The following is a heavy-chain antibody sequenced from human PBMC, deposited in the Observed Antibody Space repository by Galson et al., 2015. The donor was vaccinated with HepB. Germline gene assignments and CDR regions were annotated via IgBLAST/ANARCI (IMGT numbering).Heavy chain of an antibody. CDR2: ISWNRGTI. V-gene: IGHV3-9*01. D-gene: IGHD7-27*01. J-gene: IGHJ6*03. CDR3: AKDLTGDPYYYMDV. CDR1: GFTFDDYA. Sequence: SLRLSCAASGFTFDDYAMHWVRQAPGKGLEWVSGISWNRGTIGYADSVKGRFTISRDNAKNSLYLQMNSLRAEDTALYYCAKDLTGDPYYYMDVWGKGTTVTVSS.